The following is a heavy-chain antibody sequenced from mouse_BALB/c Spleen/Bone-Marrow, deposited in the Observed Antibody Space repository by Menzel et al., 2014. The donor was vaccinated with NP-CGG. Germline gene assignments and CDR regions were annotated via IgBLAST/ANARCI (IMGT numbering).Heavy chain of an antibody. CDR1: GFDFSRYW. V-gene: IGHV4-1*02. CDR3: ARLNYYGNLFV. Sequence: EVQLQQSGGGLVQPGGSLKLSCAASGFDFSRYWMSWVRQAPGKGLEWIGEINPDSSTINYTPSLKDKFIISRDNAKNTLYLQMSKVRSEDTALYYWARLNYYGNLFVWGAGTTVTVSS. D-gene: IGHD1-1*01. CDR2: INPDSSTI. J-gene: IGHJ1*01.